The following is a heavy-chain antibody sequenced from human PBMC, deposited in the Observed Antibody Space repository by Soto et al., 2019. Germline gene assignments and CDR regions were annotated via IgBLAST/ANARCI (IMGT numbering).Heavy chain of an antibody. J-gene: IGHJ6*02. CDR1: GFTFGSHG. CDR3: AKDLRTTIYDYGMDV. Sequence: GGSLRLSCVASGFTFGSHGMHWVRQAPGKGLEWVAVISYDETNEHYVDSVKGRFTISRDNSKSILYLQMNRLRPEDTAVYKCAKDLRTTIYDYGMDVWGQGTTGTVSS. CDR2: ISYDETNE. D-gene: IGHD1-1*01. V-gene: IGHV3-30*18.